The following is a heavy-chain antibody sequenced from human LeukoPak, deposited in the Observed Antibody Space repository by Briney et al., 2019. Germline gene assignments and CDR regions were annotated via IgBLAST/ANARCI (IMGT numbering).Heavy chain of an antibody. J-gene: IGHJ5*02. CDR3: ARVAVTTAGTWFDP. CDR2: IYYSGST. D-gene: IGHD4-17*01. Sequence: SETLSLTCTVSGGSISSYYWSWIRQPPGKGLEWIGYIYYSGSTNYNPSLKSRVTISVDTSKNQFSLKLSSVTAADTAVYYCARVAVTTAGTWFDPWGQGTLVTVSS. V-gene: IGHV4-59*01. CDR1: GGSISSYY.